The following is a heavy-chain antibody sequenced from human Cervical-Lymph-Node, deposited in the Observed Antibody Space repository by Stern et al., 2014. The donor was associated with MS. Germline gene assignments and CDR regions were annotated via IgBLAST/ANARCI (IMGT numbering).Heavy chain of an antibody. Sequence: QVQLQESGPGLVKPSETLSLTCSVSGGSISSYYWNWIRQPPGKGLEWIANVHYSGTTNYNPSLKSRVTILLETSMNKLPLKLPSVTAADTAVYYCAGSGTYYPDYWGQGILVTVSS. CDR3: AGSGTYYPDY. CDR2: VHYSGTT. D-gene: IGHD3-3*01. CDR1: GGSISSYY. V-gene: IGHV4-59*08. J-gene: IGHJ4*02.